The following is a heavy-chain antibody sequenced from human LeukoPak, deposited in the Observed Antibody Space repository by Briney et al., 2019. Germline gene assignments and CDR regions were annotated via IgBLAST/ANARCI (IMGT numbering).Heavy chain of an antibody. D-gene: IGHD2-21*02. V-gene: IGHV3-48*03. CDR2: ISDIGTPT. Sequence: GGSLRLSCVGSAFSFGSYEINWVSQAPGKGLEWVSYISDIGTPTHYADSVKGRFTIFRDNAKNSVYLLMDSLMAEDTAIYYCARDRSKVTAYDDALDIWGQGTMVTVSS. CDR3: ARDRSKVTAYDDALDI. J-gene: IGHJ3*02. CDR1: AFSFGSYE.